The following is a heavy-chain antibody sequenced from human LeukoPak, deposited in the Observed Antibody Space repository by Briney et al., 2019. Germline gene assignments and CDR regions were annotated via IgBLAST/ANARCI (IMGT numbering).Heavy chain of an antibody. D-gene: IGHD4-17*01. CDR1: SGSLSGYS. Sequence: SETLSLTCAVSSGSLSGYSWGWIRQAPGKGLDWIGEIHHSGSPTYNSSLKNRVTISLDKPKSQFSLILTSVTAADTAVYYCTRQSGTVTPIDYWGQGILVTVSS. CDR2: IHHSGSP. CDR3: TRQSGTVTPIDY. J-gene: IGHJ4*02. V-gene: IGHV4-34*01.